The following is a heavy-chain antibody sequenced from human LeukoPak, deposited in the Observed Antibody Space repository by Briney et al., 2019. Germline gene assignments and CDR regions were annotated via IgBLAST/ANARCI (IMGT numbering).Heavy chain of an antibody. Sequence: ASVKVSCKASGYTFTTYYMHWVRQAPGQGPEWVGVINPSDGSTSYAQKFQGRVTMTRDTSTSTVYMDLSSLRSDDTAVYSCARHPLPGTTPFDLWGQGTLVTVSS. CDR3: ARHPLPGTTPFDL. CDR2: INPSDGST. J-gene: IGHJ4*02. D-gene: IGHD1-1*01. V-gene: IGHV1-46*01. CDR1: GYTFTTYY.